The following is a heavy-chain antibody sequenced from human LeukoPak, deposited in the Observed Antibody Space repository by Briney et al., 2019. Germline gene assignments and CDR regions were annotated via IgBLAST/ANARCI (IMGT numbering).Heavy chain of an antibody. D-gene: IGHD2-2*01. CDR1: GFTFSSYA. J-gene: IGHJ3*01. V-gene: IGHV3-23*01. CDR2: ISGSGGST. Sequence: PGGSLRLSCAASGFTFSSYAMSWVRQAPGKGLEWVSAISGSGGSTYYADSVKGRFTISRDNAKNSLYLQMNSLRAEDTAVYYCARVPTRGYCSSTSCDDFWGQGTMVTVSS. CDR3: ARVPTRGYCSSTSCDDF.